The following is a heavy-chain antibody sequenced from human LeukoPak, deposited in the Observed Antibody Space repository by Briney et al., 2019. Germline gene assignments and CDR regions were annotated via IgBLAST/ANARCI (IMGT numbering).Heavy chain of an antibody. V-gene: IGHV3-23*01. CDR3: AKGKYQLLLPDY. Sequence: PGGSLRLSCAASGFTFSSYAMSWVRQAPGKGLEWVSAISCSGGSTYYADSVKGRFTISRDNSKNTLYLQMNSRRAEDTAVYYCAKGKYQLLLPDYWGQGTLVTVSS. CDR2: ISCSGGST. D-gene: IGHD2-2*01. CDR1: GFTFSSYA. J-gene: IGHJ4*02.